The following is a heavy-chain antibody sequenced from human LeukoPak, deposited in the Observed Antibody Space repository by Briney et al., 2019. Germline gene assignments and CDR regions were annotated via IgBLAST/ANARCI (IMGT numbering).Heavy chain of an antibody. D-gene: IGHD2-2*01. CDR1: GFTFSSYA. J-gene: IGHJ4*02. CDR2: ISGSGGST. V-gene: IGHV3-23*01. CDR3: AKAPIVVVPAPNDY. Sequence: GGSLRLSCAASGFTFSSYAMSWVRQAPGKGLEWVSAISGSGGSTYYADSVEGRFTISRDNSKNTLYLQMNSLRAEDTAVYYCAKAPIVVVPAPNDYWGQGTLVTVSS.